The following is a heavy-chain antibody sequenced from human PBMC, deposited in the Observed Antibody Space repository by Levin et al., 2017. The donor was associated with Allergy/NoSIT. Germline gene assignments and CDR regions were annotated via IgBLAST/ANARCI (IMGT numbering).Heavy chain of an antibody. CDR3: ARGDYNFDYNFDY. V-gene: IGHV6-1*01. CDR2: TYYRSKWYN. CDR1: GDSVSSTSAA. Sequence: SQTLSLPCAISGDSVSSTSAAWNWIRQSPSRGLEWLGRTYYRSKWYNEYAVSVKSRITINPDTSKNQFSLQLNSVTPEDTAVYYCARGDYNFDYNFDYWGQGTLVTVSS. J-gene: IGHJ4*02. D-gene: IGHD3-9*01.